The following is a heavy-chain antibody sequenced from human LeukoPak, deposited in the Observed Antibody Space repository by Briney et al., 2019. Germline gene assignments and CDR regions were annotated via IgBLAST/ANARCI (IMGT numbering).Heavy chain of an antibody. Sequence: PSETLSLTCTVSGGSISSYYWSWIRQPPGKGLKWIGNIYYSGYTTYSPSLRSRVTISVDTSKNQFSLKLSSVTAADTAVYYCARETSQKGAHYMDVWGKGTTITFSS. CDR2: IYYSGYT. J-gene: IGHJ6*03. CDR1: GGSISSYY. CDR3: ARETSQKGAHYMDV. D-gene: IGHD3-16*01. V-gene: IGHV4-59*01.